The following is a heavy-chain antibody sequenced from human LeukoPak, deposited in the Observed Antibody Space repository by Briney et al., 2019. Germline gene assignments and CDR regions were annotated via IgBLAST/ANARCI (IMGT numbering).Heavy chain of an antibody. J-gene: IGHJ6*03. CDR2: IYTSGST. CDR1: GGSISSYY. D-gene: IGHD6-13*01. V-gene: IGHV4-4*07. CDR3: ARGGGYSSSWRYYYYYYYMDV. Sequence: SETLSLTCTVSGGSISSYYWSWIRQPAGKGLEWIGRIYTSGSTNYNPSLKSRVTISVDTSKNQFSLKLSSVTAADTAVYYCARGGGYSSSWRYYYYYYYMDVWGKGTTVTVSS.